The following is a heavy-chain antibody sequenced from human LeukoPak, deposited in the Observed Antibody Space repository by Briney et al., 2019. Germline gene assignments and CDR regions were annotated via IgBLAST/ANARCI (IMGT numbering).Heavy chain of an antibody. CDR1: GFTFSSYA. V-gene: IGHV3-30*04. CDR2: ISYDGSNK. CDR3: AKDSWLLGFDI. J-gene: IGHJ3*02. Sequence: GGSLRLSCAASGFTFSSYAMHWVRQAPGKGLEWVAVISYDGSNKYYADSVKGRFTISRDNSKNTLYLQMNSLRAEDTAVYYCAKDSWLLGFDIWGQGTMVTVSS. D-gene: IGHD3-9*01.